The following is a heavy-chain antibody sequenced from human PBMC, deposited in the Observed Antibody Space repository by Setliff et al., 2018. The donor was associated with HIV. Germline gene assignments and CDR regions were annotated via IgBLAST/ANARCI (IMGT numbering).Heavy chain of an antibody. CDR3: TTGPWKFPYYFDY. Sequence: PGGTLRLSCAASGFTFSNAWMSRVRQAPGKGLEWVGRIKSKTDGGTTDYAAPVKGRFTISRDDSKNPLYLQMYSLKTEDTAVYYCTTGPWKFPYYFDYWGQGTLVTVSS. V-gene: IGHV3-15*01. J-gene: IGHJ4*02. CDR2: IKSKTDGGTT. CDR1: GFTFSNAW. D-gene: IGHD1-1*01.